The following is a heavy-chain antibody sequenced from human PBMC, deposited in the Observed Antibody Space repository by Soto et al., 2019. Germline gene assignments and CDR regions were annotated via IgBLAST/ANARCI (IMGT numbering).Heavy chain of an antibody. CDR2: ISLYSGNI. J-gene: IGHJ4*02. CDR3: ELSHPELFRFDY. D-gene: IGHD3-10*01. Sequence: ASVKVSCKAYDFSFTSHGISWVRQAPGQGLEWMGWISLYSGNINYAQQFQGRVTMTTDTSTSTAYMELRSLRSDATPTHFSELSHPELFRFDYWGQGTLVTVSS. CDR1: DFSFTSHG. V-gene: IGHV1-18*04.